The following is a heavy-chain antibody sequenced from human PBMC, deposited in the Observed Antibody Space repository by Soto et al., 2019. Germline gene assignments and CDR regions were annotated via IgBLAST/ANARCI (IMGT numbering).Heavy chain of an antibody. D-gene: IGHD3-10*01. CDR1: GFALSSFD. CDR2: IWYDGSNE. CDR3: ARDALVRGVHPPDY. J-gene: IGHJ4*02. V-gene: IGHV3-33*01. Sequence: QVQLAESGGGVVQSGRSLRLSCAASGFALSSFDMHWVRQAPCKVLEWVAVIWYDGSNEYYADSVKGRFTISRDNSKNTLYLQMNSLRVEDTAVYYCARDALVRGVHPPDYWGQGTLVTVSS.